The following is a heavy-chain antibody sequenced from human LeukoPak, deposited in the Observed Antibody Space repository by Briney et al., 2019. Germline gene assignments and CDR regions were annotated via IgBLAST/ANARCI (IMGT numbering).Heavy chain of an antibody. CDR1: GGPLTSHH. CDR2: FGHNGNT. V-gene: IGHV4-59*11. Sequence: PSETLSLPCTVSGGPLTSHHWSWGRQPPGKGLEWNGKFGHNGNTNYNPSLKSRVTISLDTSKKQVSLNLSSVTAADTAVYYCARHRAYCGGDCLYYYLDSWGQGTLVTVSS. D-gene: IGHD2-21*02. CDR3: ARHRAYCGGDCLYYYLDS. J-gene: IGHJ4*02.